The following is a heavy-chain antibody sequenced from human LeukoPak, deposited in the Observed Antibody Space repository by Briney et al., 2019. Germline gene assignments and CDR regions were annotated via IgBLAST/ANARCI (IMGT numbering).Heavy chain of an antibody. CDR3: AKGGLWFGENDH. J-gene: IGHJ4*02. V-gene: IGHV3-23*01. CDR1: GFTFSSYA. CDR2: TSSGGSST. Sequence: QTGGSLRLSYAASGFTFSSYAMSWVRQAPGKGLEWVSSTSSGGSSTYYADPVKGRFTISRDNSKNTLYLQMHSLRAEDTAVYYCAKGGLWFGENDHWGQGTLVTVSS. D-gene: IGHD3-10*01.